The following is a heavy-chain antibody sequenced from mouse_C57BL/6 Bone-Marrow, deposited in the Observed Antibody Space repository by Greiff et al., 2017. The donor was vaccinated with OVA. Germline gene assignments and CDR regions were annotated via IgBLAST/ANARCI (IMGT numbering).Heavy chain of an antibody. J-gene: IGHJ3*01. CDR3: ARTLYYSNYWFAY. CDR2: IDPANGNT. D-gene: IGHD2-5*01. Sequence: EVQLQESVAELVRPGASVKLSCTASGFNIKNTYMHWVKQRPEQGLEWIGRIDPANGNTKYAPKFQGKATITADTSSNTAYLQLSSLTSEDTAIYYCARTLYYSNYWFAYWGQGTLVTVSA. CDR1: GFNIKNTY. V-gene: IGHV14-3*01.